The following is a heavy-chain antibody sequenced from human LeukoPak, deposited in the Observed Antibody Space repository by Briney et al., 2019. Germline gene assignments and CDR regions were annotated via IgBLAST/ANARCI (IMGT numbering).Heavy chain of an antibody. J-gene: IGHJ4*02. Sequence: GASVKVSCKASGYTFTSYDINWVRQATGQGLEWMGWMNPNSGNTGYAQKFQGRVTMTRNTSISTVYMELSSLRSEDTAVYYCARDYKTSRTTWNTAMVRGFGYWGQGTLVTVSS. CDR3: ARDYKTSRTTWNTAMVRGFGY. CDR1: GYTFTSYD. CDR2: MNPNSGNT. V-gene: IGHV1-8*01. D-gene: IGHD5-18*01.